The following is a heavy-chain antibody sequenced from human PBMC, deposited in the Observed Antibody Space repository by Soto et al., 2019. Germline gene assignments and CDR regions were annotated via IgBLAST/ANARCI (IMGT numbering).Heavy chain of an antibody. D-gene: IGHD5-12*01. V-gene: IGHV3-9*01. Sequence: PGGSLRLSCAASGFTFDDYAMHWVRQAPGKGLEWVSGISWNSGSIGYADSVKGRFTISRDNAKNSLYLQMNSLRAEDTALYYCAKDMGYSGYDPFDYWGQGTLVTVSS. CDR2: ISWNSGSI. CDR1: GFTFDDYA. CDR3: AKDMGYSGYDPFDY. J-gene: IGHJ4*02.